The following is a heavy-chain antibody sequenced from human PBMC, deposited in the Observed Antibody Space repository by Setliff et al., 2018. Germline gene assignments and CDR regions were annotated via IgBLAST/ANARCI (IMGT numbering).Heavy chain of an antibody. J-gene: IGHJ4*02. CDR1: GGSISSSSYY. CDR3: ASTTYGYSYDY. CDR2: IFYSGST. Sequence: LSLTCTVSGGSISSSSYYWVWIRQPPGKGLEWIGNIFYSGSTYYNPSLKSRVTISIDTSKNQFSLKLSSVTAADTAVYFCASTTYGYSYDYWGQGTLVTVSS. D-gene: IGHD5-18*01. V-gene: IGHV4-39*07.